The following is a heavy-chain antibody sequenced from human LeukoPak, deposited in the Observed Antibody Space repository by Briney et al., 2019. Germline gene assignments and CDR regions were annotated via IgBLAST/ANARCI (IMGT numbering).Heavy chain of an antibody. Sequence: ASVKVSCKASGYTFTSYYMHWVRQAPGQGLEWMGIINPSGGSTSYAQKFQGRVTMTRDTSITTAYMELTSLTPDDTAVYYCVRDFDWGPDYWGQGTLVTVSS. CDR2: INPSGGST. D-gene: IGHD3-9*01. CDR3: VRDFDWGPDY. J-gene: IGHJ4*02. V-gene: IGHV1-46*01. CDR1: GYTFTSYY.